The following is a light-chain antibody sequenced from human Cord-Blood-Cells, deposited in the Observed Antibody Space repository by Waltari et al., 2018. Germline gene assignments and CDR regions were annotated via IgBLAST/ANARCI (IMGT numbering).Light chain of an antibody. J-gene: IGKJ4*01. CDR2: GAS. CDR3: QQYGSSPLT. Sequence: DIVLTQSPGTLSLFPRERAPSSCRASQSVSSSYLAWYQQKPGQAPRLLIYGASSRATGIPDRFSGSGAGTDFTLTISRLEPEDCAVYYCQQYGSSPLTFGGGTKVEIK. V-gene: IGKV3-20*01. CDR1: QSVSSSY.